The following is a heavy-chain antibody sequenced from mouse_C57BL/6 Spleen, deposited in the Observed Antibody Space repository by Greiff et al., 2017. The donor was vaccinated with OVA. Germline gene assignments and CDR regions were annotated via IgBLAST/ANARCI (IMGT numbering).Heavy chain of an antibody. CDR2: ISNGGGST. CDR1: GFTFSDYY. CDR3: ARYYGSSACFDY. D-gene: IGHD1-1*01. V-gene: IGHV5-12*01. J-gene: IGHJ2*01. Sequence: EVQLVESGGGLVQPGGSLKLSCAASGFTFSDYYMYWVRQTPEKRLEWVAYISNGGGSTYYPDTVKGRFTISRDNAKNTLYLQMSRLKSEDTAMYYCARYYGSSACFDYWGQGTTLTVSS.